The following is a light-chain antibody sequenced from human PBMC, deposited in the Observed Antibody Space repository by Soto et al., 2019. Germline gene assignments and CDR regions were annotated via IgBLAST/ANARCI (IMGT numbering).Light chain of an antibody. V-gene: IGKV1-6*01. J-gene: IGKJ1*01. CDR2: AAS. CDR3: LHYYNYPQT. Sequence: AIQMTQSPSSLSASVGDRVTMTCRASQDIRDDLSWYQQRPGRAPKLLLFAASRLEGGVPSRFSGSYSGRDFTLTISGLQPDDFATYYCLHYYNYPQTFGQGTKVDNK. CDR1: QDIRDD.